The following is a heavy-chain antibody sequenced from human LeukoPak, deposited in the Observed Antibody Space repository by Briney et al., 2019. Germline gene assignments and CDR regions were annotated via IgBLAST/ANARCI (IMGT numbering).Heavy chain of an antibody. CDR1: GFTFGDYA. V-gene: IGHV3-49*04. D-gene: IGHD7-27*01. CDR2: IRSKAFGETA. Sequence: GGSLRLSCTVSGFTFGDYAINWVRLAPGKGLEWVGFIRSKAFGETAEYAASVKGRFTISRDDSKSIAYLQMNSLKTEDTAVYYYTRDRGSSTLGDYWGQGTLVTVSS. J-gene: IGHJ4*02. CDR3: TRDRGSSTLGDY.